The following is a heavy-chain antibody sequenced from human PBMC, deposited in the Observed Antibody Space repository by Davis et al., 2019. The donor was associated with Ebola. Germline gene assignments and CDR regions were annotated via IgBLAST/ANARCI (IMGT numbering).Heavy chain of an antibody. CDR3: GATGVDYLDY. J-gene: IGHJ4*02. CDR2: MNQDGSQK. V-gene: IGHV3-7*01. Sequence: PGGSLRLSCAASGFTISNYWMAWVRQAPGKWLEWVANMNQDGSQKYFVDSVRGRFTISRDNAENSLFLQMSSLRADDTAVYYCGATGVDYLDYWGQGTLVTVSS. D-gene: IGHD1-1*01. CDR1: GFTISNYW.